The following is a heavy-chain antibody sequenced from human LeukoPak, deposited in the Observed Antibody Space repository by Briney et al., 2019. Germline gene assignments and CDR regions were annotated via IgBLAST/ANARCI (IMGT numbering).Heavy chain of an antibody. CDR1: GGSISSYY. Sequence: SETLSLTCTVSGGSISSYYWNWIRQPPGKGLEWIGYIYYSGSTYYNPSLKSRVTISVDTSKNQFSLKLSSVTAADTAVYYCARFVPAAINWFDPWGQGTLVTVSS. V-gene: IGHV4-59*01. CDR3: ARFVPAAINWFDP. D-gene: IGHD2-2*02. CDR2: IYYSGST. J-gene: IGHJ5*02.